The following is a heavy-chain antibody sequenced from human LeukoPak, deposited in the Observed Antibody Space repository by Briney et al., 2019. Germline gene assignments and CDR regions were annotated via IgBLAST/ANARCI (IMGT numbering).Heavy chain of an antibody. CDR3: ARHGSDPTSANYYFDS. CDR2: IYPGDSDT. V-gene: IGHV5-51*01. J-gene: IGHJ4*02. Sequence: HGESLMISCKGSGYSFTSYWIGWVRQTPGKGLEWMGIIYPGDSDTRYSPSFQGQVTISADKSINTAYLQWSSLKASDTAMYYCARHGSDPTSANYYFDSWGQGTGVSVSS. CDR1: GYSFTSYW. D-gene: IGHD2-15*01.